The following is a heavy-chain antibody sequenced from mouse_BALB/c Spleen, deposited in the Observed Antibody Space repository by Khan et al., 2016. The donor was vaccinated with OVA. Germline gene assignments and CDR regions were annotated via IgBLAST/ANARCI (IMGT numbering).Heavy chain of an antibody. D-gene: IGHD2-1*01. CDR2: INTYTGEP. V-gene: IGHV9-3-1*01. Sequence: QLLETGPELKKPGETVKISCKASGYTFTDYGMNWVKQAPGKDLKWMGWINTYTGEPTYADDFKGRFAFSLETSASTAYLQINNLKNEDSATYFCARSNGNYWFAYWGQGTLVTVSA. CDR1: GYTFTDYG. CDR3: ARSNGNYWFAY. J-gene: IGHJ3*01.